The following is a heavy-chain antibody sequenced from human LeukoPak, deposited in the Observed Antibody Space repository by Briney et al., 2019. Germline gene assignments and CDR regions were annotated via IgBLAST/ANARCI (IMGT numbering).Heavy chain of an antibody. J-gene: IGHJ3*02. CDR2: INPYSGGT. Sequence: ASVKVSCKASRDTLTDYYMHWVRQAPGQGLEWMGWINPYSGGTNYARKFQGRVTMTWDTSIGTAYMELSTLRSDDTAAYYCAEVVAATGTVALDIWGQGTMVSVSS. CDR1: RDTLTDYY. CDR3: AEVVAATGTVALDI. D-gene: IGHD1-26*01. V-gene: IGHV1-2*02.